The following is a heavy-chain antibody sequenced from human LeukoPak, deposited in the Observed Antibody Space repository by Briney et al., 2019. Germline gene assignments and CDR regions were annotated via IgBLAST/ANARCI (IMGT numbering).Heavy chain of an antibody. Sequence: GGSLRLSCAASGFTFSSYSMNWVRQPPGKGLEWVLYISSSSSTIYYADSVKGRFTTSRDNAKSSLYLQMNGLRAEDTAVYYCARGTYYYASGTYGGGLDYWGQGTLVTVSS. D-gene: IGHD3-10*01. CDR2: ISSSSSTI. V-gene: IGHV3-48*04. J-gene: IGHJ4*02. CDR3: ARGTYYYASGTYGGGLDY. CDR1: GFTFSSYS.